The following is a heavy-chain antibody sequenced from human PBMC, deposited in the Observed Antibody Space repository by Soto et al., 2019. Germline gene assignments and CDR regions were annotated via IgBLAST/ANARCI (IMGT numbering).Heavy chain of an antibody. CDR2: INPNSGGT. J-gene: IGHJ6*02. V-gene: IGHV1-2*02. CDR1: GYTFTGYY. CDR3: ASPLAPAASYGMDV. Sequence: GASVKVSCKTSGYTFTGYYMHWVRQAPGQGLEWMGWINPNSGGTNYAQKFQGRVTMTRDTSISTAYMELSRLRSDDTAVYYCASPLAPAASYGMDVWGQGTTVTVS. D-gene: IGHD2-2*01.